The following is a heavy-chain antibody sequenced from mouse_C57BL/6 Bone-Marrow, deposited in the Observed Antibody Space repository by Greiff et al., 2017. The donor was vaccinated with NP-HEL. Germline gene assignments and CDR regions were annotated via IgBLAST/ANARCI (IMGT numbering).Heavy chain of an antibody. D-gene: IGHD1-1*01. CDR3: TRCYSLFDY. CDR1: GFTFSSYA. CDR2: ISSGGDYI. V-gene: IGHV5-9-1*02. J-gene: IGHJ2*01. Sequence: EVQGVESGEGLVKPGGSLKLSCAASGFTFSSYAMSWVRQTPEKRLEWVAYISSGGDYIYYADTVKGRFTIARDNARNTLYLQMSSLKSEDTAMYYCTRCYSLFDYWGQGTTLTVSS.